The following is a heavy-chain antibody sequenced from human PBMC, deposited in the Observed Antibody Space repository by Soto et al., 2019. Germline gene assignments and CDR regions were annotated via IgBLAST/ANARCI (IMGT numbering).Heavy chain of an antibody. V-gene: IGHV3-15*01. Sequence: PGGSLRLSCAASGFSFSNAWMSWVRQAPGKGLEWVGRVMSKPDGGTTHYAAPVKGRFTISRDDSKNMFFLQINSLIIEDTAVYYCTAGVGASDFDYWGQGTLVTVSS. CDR2: VMSKPDGGTT. CDR3: TAGVGASDFDY. J-gene: IGHJ4*02. D-gene: IGHD1-26*01. CDR1: GFSFSNAW.